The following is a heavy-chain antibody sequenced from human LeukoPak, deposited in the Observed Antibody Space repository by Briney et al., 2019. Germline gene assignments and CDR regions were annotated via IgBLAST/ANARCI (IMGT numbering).Heavy chain of an antibody. CDR3: ATASSGLFY. D-gene: IGHD3-16*01. J-gene: IGHJ4*02. CDR2: IKRKTDGETT. Sequence: GESLRLSCAVSGLTFSNAWMSWVRQAPGEGLEWVGRIKRKTDGETTEYVAPVKGRFTISRDDSKNTLYLQMNSLKTEDTGVYYCATASSGLFYWGQGTLVTVSS. CDR1: GLTFSNAW. V-gene: IGHV3-15*01.